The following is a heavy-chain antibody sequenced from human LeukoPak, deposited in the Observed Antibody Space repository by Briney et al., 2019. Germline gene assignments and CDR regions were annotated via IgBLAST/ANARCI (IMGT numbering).Heavy chain of an antibody. Sequence: QPGGSLRLSCAASGFTFSSYSMNWVRQAPGKGLEWVSYISSSSSTIYYADSVKGRFTISRDNAKNSLYLQMNSLRAEDTAVYYCARSNRGVQGADYYYYGMDVWGQGTTVTVSS. V-gene: IGHV3-48*01. CDR3: ARSNRGVQGADYYYYGMDV. CDR1: GFTFSSYS. J-gene: IGHJ6*02. D-gene: IGHD3-10*01. CDR2: ISSSSSTI.